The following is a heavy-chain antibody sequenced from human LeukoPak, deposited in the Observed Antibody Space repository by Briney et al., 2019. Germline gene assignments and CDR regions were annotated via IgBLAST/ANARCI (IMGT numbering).Heavy chain of an antibody. D-gene: IGHD1-26*01. J-gene: IGHJ4*02. CDR1: GYTFTIYY. V-gene: IGHV1-46*04. CDR2: IKPSGGRT. CDR3: ARDESSGSSGRACLY. Sequence: ASVRVSSKASGYTFTIYYIHWVRQAPGEGGEWMGLIKPSGGRTSYTQKLQGRVTMTRDTSTSTVYMELSSLRSEDTAVYYCARDESSGSSGRACLYWGQGTLVTVSS.